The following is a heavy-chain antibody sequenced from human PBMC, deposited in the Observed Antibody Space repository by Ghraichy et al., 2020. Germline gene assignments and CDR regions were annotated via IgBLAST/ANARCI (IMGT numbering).Heavy chain of an antibody. J-gene: IGHJ2*01. Sequence: SETLSLTCTVSGASISSYYWSWIRQPPGKGLEWIGYIYYTGSTNYNPSLKSRVTISVDTSKNQFSLKLTSVTAADTAIYYCATLTTVKTAWYFDLWGRGTLVTVSS. CDR1: GASISSYY. D-gene: IGHD4-17*01. CDR3: ATLTTVKTAWYFDL. V-gene: IGHV4-59*01. CDR2: IYYTGST.